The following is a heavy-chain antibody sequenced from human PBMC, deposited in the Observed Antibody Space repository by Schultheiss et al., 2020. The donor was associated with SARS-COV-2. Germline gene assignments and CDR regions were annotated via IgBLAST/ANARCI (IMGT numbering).Heavy chain of an antibody. J-gene: IGHJ6*02. CDR1: GFTFSSYG. CDR3: AKWGYSSGYYTYYYGLDV. V-gene: IGHV3-30*02. D-gene: IGHD3-22*01. Sequence: GGSLRLSCAASGFTFSSYGMHWVRQAPGKGLEWVAVIWYDGSNKYYADSVKGRFTISRDNSQNTLYLQMDSLRADDTAVYFCAKWGYSSGYYTYYYGLDVWGQGTTVTVAS. CDR2: IWYDGSNK.